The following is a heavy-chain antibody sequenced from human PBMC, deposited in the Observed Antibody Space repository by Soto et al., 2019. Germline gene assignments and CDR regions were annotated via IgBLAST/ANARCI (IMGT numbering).Heavy chain of an antibody. Sequence: GGSLRLSCAASGFTFSHNAMTWVRQAPGKGLEWVSTVTNSGSYTYYADSVKGRFTISRDKSKNALYLQMNSLRVEDTAIYYCATHLSDWYFFDYWGQATLVTVSS. CDR2: VTNSGSYT. V-gene: IGHV3-23*05. J-gene: IGHJ4*02. CDR3: ATHLSDWYFFDY. CDR1: GFTFSHNA. D-gene: IGHD3-9*01.